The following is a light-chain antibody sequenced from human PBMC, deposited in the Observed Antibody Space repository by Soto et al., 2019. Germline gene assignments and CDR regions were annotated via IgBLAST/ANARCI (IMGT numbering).Light chain of an antibody. CDR3: SSYTRGSTLV. Sequence: QSALTQPPSASGSPGQSVTISCTGTSSDVGKYDYVSWFQHHPDKAPKLMIYEVSNRPSGVSNRFSGSKSGNTASLTISGLQSEDEGNYYCSSYTRGSTLVFGGGTKLTVL. CDR2: EVS. V-gene: IGLV2-14*01. CDR1: SSDVGKYDY. J-gene: IGLJ3*02.